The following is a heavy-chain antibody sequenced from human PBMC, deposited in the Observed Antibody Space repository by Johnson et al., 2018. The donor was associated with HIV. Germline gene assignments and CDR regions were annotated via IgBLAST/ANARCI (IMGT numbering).Heavy chain of an antibody. CDR3: TTDSEGHVFDI. CDR2: IKSKTDGGTT. Sequence: VQLVESGGGLVQSGGSLRLSCGASGFSVSNTYMNWVRQAPGKGLEWVGRIKSKTDGGTTDYAAPVKGRFTISRDDSKNRLYLQMNSLKSEDTAVYYCTTDSEGHVFDIWGQGTMVTVSS. V-gene: IGHV3-15*01. J-gene: IGHJ3*02. CDR1: GFSVSNTY.